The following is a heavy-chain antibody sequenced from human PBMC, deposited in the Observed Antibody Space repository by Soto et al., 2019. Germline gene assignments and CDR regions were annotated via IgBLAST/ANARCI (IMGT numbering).Heavy chain of an antibody. D-gene: IGHD2-2*02. J-gene: IGHJ4*02. Sequence: PSETLSLTCTVSGGYISSYYWSWIRQPPGKGLEWIGYIYYSGSTDYNPSLKSRVTISVDTSKNQFSLKLSSVTAADTAVYYCAREVVPAAIGRGFDYWGQGTLVTVSS. CDR3: AREVVPAAIGRGFDY. CDR1: GGYISSYY. CDR2: IYYSGST. V-gene: IGHV4-59*01.